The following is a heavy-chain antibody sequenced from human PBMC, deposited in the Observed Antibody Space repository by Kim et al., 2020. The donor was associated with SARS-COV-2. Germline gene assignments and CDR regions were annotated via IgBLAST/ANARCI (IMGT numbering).Heavy chain of an antibody. CDR2: MWYDGSNK. D-gene: IGHD2-2*02. CDR3: ARGYCGTATCYTGGTYFDY. J-gene: IGHJ4*02. Sequence: LSLTCAASGFTFSTYGMHWVRQAPGKGLEWVATMWYDGSNKYYPDSVKGRFTVSRDNSKNTLYLQVNNLRAEDTAVYYCARGYCGTATCYTGGTYFDYWGRGTLVTVSS. CDR1: GFTFSTYG. V-gene: IGHV3-33*01.